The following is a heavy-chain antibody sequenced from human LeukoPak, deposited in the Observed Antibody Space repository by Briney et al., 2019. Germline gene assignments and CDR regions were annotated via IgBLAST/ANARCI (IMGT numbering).Heavy chain of an antibody. Sequence: GGSLRLSCAVSGFTFSSYGMSWVRQAPGKGLEWVSAISGSGGSTYYTDSVKGRFTISRDNSKNTLYLQMNSLRAEDTAVYYCAKAKFQQQLVHYFDYWGQGTLVTVSS. D-gene: IGHD6-13*01. CDR1: GFTFSSYG. V-gene: IGHV3-23*01. CDR2: ISGSGGST. J-gene: IGHJ4*02. CDR3: AKAKFQQQLVHYFDY.